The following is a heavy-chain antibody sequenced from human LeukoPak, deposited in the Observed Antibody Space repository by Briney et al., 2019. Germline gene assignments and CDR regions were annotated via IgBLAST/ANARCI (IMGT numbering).Heavy chain of an antibody. CDR3: AKTSGWPYYFDY. J-gene: IGHJ4*02. CDR1: GFTFSNYA. V-gene: IGHV3-23*01. Sequence: GGSLRLSCAASGFTFSNYALSWVRQAPGQGLEWVSAISSSGATTYHADSVEGRFTISRDNFKNTLYLQINSLRAEDTAVYFCAKTSGWPYYFDYWGQGTLVTVSS. CDR2: ISSSGATT. D-gene: IGHD6-19*01.